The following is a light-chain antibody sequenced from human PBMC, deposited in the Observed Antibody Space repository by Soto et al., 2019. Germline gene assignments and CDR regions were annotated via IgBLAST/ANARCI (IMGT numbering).Light chain of an antibody. CDR3: TSYTPSSTYV. V-gene: IGLV2-14*03. CDR2: AVG. CDR1: SSDVGNYDY. Sequence: QSALTQPASVSGSPGQSITISCTGTSSDVGNYDYVSWYQQYPGKAPKLMIYAVGRRPSGVSNRFSGSKSGNTASLTISGLQAEDEDDYYCTSYTPSSTYVFGTGTKVTVL. J-gene: IGLJ1*01.